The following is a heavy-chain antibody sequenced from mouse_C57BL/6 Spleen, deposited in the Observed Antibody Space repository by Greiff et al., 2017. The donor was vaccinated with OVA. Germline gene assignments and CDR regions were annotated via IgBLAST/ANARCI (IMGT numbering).Heavy chain of an antibody. D-gene: IGHD2-5*01. J-gene: IGHJ4*01. CDR2: IYPGSGNT. V-gene: IGHV1-76*01. CDR3: ARAKSNYEDAMDY. CDR1: GYTFTDYY. Sequence: QVQLQHSGAELVRPGASVKLSCKASGYTFTDYYINWVKQRPGQGLEWIARIYPGSGNTYYNEKFKGKATLTAEKSSSTAYMQLSSLTSEDSAVYFGARAKSNYEDAMDYWGQGTSVTVSS.